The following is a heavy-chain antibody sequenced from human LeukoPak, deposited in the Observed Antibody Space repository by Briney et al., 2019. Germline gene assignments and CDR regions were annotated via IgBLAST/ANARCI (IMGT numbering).Heavy chain of an antibody. Sequence: GRSLRLSCAASGFTFSSYVMHWVRQASGKGLEWVGRIRSKTNSYATSYAASVKGRFALSRDDSKNTAYLQMNSLKTEDTAVYYCTRYNVGFESWGQGTLVTVSS. CDR1: GFTFSSYV. J-gene: IGHJ4*02. D-gene: IGHD1-1*01. CDR3: TRYNVGFES. V-gene: IGHV3-73*01. CDR2: IRSKTNSYAT.